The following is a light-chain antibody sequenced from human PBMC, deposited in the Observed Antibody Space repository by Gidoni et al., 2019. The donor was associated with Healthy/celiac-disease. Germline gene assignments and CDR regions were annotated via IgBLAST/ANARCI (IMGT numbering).Light chain of an antibody. CDR3: QQYNNWPPNT. CDR2: GAS. J-gene: IGKJ2*01. V-gene: IGKV3-15*01. Sequence: EIVMTQSPATLSVSPGERATLSCRASQSVSSNLDWYQQKPGQAPRLLIYGASTRATGSPARFSGSGSGTEFTLTISSLQSEDFAVYYCQQYNNWPPNTFGQGTKLEIK. CDR1: QSVSSN.